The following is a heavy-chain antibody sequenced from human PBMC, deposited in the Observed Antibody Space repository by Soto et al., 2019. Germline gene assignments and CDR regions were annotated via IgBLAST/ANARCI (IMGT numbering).Heavy chain of an antibody. J-gene: IGHJ4*02. D-gene: IGHD3-22*01. V-gene: IGHV4-59*01. CDR3: ARTYDSNGYANEFDS. CDR1: GRSINSYY. Sequence: PSETLSLTCNVSGRSINSYYWSWVRQPPGKGLEWIGYIYDSGITSYNPSLKGRVTMSADTSMNQFSLKLTSVTGADTAVYYCARTYDSNGYANEFDSWGQGILVTVSS. CDR2: IYDSGIT.